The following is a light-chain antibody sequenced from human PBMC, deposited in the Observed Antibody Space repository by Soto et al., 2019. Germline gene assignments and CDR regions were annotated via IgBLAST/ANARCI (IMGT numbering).Light chain of an antibody. CDR3: QQYNKWPIT. CDR2: SAS. CDR1: QSISDT. J-gene: IGKJ5*01. V-gene: IGKV3-15*01. Sequence: EIVMTDAPPTLSVSQGGRATLSCRASQSISDTLAWYQQKPGQAPRLLIYSASARATGFPARFSGSGSGTDFTLTISSLQSEEFAVYYCQQYNKWPITFGQGTRLEI.